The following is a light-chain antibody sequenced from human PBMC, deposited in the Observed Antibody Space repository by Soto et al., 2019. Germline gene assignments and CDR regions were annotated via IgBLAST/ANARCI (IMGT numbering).Light chain of an antibody. V-gene: IGKV1-5*03. CDR1: QTISSW. CDR2: KAS. Sequence: IQMTQSPAALSGYVGDRVTITCRASQTISSWLAWYQQKPGKAPKLLIYKASTLKSGVPSRFSGSGSGTEFTLTISSLQPDDFATYYCQQTYSPQFTFGPGTNV. CDR3: QQTYSPQFT. J-gene: IGKJ3*01.